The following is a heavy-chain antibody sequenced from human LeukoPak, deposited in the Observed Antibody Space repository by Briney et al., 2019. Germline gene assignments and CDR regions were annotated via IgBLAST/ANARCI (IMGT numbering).Heavy chain of an antibody. CDR2: ISYDGSNK. J-gene: IGHJ4*02. Sequence: PGGSLRLSCAASGFTFSSYAMHWVRQAPGKGLEWVAVISYDGSNKYYAGSVKGRFTISRDNSKNTLYLQMNSLRAEDTAVYYCARDEVDSSGYYYYFDYWGQGTLVTVSS. V-gene: IGHV3-30*04. CDR3: ARDEVDSSGYYYYFDY. CDR1: GFTFSSYA. D-gene: IGHD3-22*01.